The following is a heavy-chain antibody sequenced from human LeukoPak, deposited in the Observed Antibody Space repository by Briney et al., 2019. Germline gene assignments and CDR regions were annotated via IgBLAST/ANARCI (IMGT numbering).Heavy chain of an antibody. CDR3: ARVKATGMVRGVGMDV. CDR1: GGSISSSSYY. J-gene: IGHJ6*02. Sequence: KASETLSLTCTVSGGSISSSSYYWGWIRQPPGKGLEWIGSIYYSGSTYYNPSLKSRVTISVDTSKNQFSLKLSSVTAADTAVYYCARVKATGMVRGVGMDVWGQGTTVTVSS. CDR2: IYYSGST. V-gene: IGHV4-39*07. D-gene: IGHD3-10*01.